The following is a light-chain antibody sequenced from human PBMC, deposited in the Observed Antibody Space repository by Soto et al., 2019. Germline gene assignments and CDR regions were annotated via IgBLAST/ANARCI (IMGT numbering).Light chain of an antibody. CDR2: GAS. J-gene: IGKJ1*01. Sequence: EIVLTQSPGTLSLSPGERATLSCRASQSVSSSYLAWYQQKPGQAPRLLIYGASSRATGIPDRFSGSGSGTDFTLTISRLEPEDFAVYYCQHYGSSPLAVTFGQGTKVEIK. CDR3: QHYGSSPLAVT. V-gene: IGKV3-20*01. CDR1: QSVSSSY.